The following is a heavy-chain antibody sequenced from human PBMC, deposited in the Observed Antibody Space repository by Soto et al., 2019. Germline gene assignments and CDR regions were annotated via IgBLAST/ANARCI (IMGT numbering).Heavy chain of an antibody. CDR1: CGKIVGGDYF. D-gene: IGHD3-10*01. CDR2: AYYSGNT. CDR3: ARDRALRL. J-gene: IGHJ4*02. Sequence: LTWTVACGKIVGGDYFWTWIRQPPGKGLEWIGCAYYSGNTYYNPSLKSRVAISIDTSKNQFSLKLSSVTAADTAVYYCARDRALRLWGQGTLVTVS. V-gene: IGHV4-30-4*01.